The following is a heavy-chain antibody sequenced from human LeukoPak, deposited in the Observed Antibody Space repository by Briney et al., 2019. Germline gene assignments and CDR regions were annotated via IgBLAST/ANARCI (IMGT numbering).Heavy chain of an antibody. CDR2: TGSSSSSI. V-gene: IGHV3-21*01. CDR3: ARDRWELRGEFVY. J-gene: IGHJ4*02. CDR1: GFDFRSYE. Sequence: GGSLRLSCAASGFDFRSYEMNWVRQAPGKGLEWVSSTGSSSSSIYYADSVKGRFTISRDNAKNSLYLQMNSLRAEDTAVYYCARDRWELRGEFVYWGPGTLVTVSS. D-gene: IGHD1-26*01.